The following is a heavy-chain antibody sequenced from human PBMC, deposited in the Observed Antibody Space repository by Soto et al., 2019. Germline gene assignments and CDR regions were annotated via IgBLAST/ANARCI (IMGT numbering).Heavy chain of an antibody. D-gene: IGHD2-21*02. CDR1: GFTFSSYG. Sequence: GGSLRLSCAASGFTFSSYGMHWVRQAPGKGLEWVAVISYDGSNKYYADSVKGRFTISRDNSKNTLYLQMNSLRAEDTAVYYCAKDSRGGNSGCFDYWGQGTLVTVSS. CDR3: AKDSRGGNSGCFDY. J-gene: IGHJ4*02. V-gene: IGHV3-30*18. CDR2: ISYDGSNK.